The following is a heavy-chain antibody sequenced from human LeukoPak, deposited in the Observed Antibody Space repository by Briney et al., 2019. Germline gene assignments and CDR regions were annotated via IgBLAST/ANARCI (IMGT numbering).Heavy chain of an antibody. CDR3: ARVLGGNYDILTGYYDY. D-gene: IGHD3-9*01. CDR1: GGSISSGDYY. V-gene: IGHV4-30-4*01. J-gene: IGHJ4*02. Sequence: SETLSLTCTVSGGSISSGDYYWSWIRQPPGKGLEWIGYIYYSGSTYYNLSLKSRVTISVDTSKNQFSLKLSSVTAADTAVYYCARVLGGNYDILTGYYDYWGQGTLVTVSS. CDR2: IYYSGST.